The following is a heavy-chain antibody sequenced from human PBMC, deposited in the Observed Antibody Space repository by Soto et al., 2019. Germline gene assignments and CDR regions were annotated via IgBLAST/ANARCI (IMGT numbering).Heavy chain of an antibody. CDR2: INSDGSST. J-gene: IGHJ4*02. V-gene: IGHV3-74*01. CDR1: GFTFSSYW. CDR3: ARDTVDSGYYDFWSGYYTNGPFDY. D-gene: IGHD3-3*01. Sequence: GGSLRLSCAASGFTFSSYWMHWVRQAPGKGLVWVSRINSDGSSTSYADSVKGRFTISRDNAKNTLYLQMNSLRAEDTAVYYCARDTVDSGYYDFWSGYYTNGPFDYWGQGTLVTVSS.